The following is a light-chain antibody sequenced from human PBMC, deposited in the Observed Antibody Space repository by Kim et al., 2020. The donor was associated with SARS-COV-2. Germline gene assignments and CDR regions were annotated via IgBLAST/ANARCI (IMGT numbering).Light chain of an antibody. V-gene: IGKV3D-20*01. J-gene: IGKJ3*01. Sequence: SPGERATLSCGASQTVSGRYLAWYQQKPGLAPRLLIYDASTRATGIPDRFSGSGSGTDFTLTISRLEPEDFAVYYCQQYGTSPFTFGPGTKVDIK. CDR3: QQYGTSPFT. CDR1: QTVSGRY. CDR2: DAS.